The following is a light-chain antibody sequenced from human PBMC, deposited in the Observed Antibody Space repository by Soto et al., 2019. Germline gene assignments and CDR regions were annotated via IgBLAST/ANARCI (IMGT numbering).Light chain of an antibody. Sequence: QSALTQPASVSGSPGQSITISCTGTSSDIAGYNYVSWYQQHPGKAPKLMIYEVSNRPSGVSNRFSGSKSGNTASLTISGLQAEDEADYYCSSYTSSSTVLFGGGTQLTVL. V-gene: IGLV2-14*01. CDR3: SSYTSSSTVL. CDR1: SSDIAGYNY. J-gene: IGLJ2*01. CDR2: EVS.